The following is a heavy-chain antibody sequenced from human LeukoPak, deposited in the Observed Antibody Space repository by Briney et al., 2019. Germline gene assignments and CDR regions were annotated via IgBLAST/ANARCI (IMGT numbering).Heavy chain of an antibody. D-gene: IGHD4-11*01. CDR1: GFAFSVYE. Sequence: PGGSLRLSCAASGFAFSVYEMYWVRQAPGKGLEWMSYISSSGATRYYADSVKGRFTISRDNAYNSLFLQMNSLRAEDTAVYYCATLTVASTFDYWGQGTPVTVSS. J-gene: IGHJ4*02. CDR3: ATLTVASTFDY. CDR2: ISSSGATR. V-gene: IGHV3-48*03.